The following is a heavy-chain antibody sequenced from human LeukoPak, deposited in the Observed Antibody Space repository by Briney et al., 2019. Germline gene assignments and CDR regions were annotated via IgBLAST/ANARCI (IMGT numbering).Heavy chain of an antibody. Sequence: GGSMRLSCAASGFIFSSFGMHWVRQAPGKGLEWVAFIRYDGSNKYYADSVKGRFTISRDNSKNTLYLQMNSLRAEDTAVYYCAKWSSVVVPAAIYYYYYYMDVWGKGTTVTVSS. D-gene: IGHD2-2*01. CDR3: AKWSSVVVPAAIYYYYYYMDV. CDR2: IRYDGSNK. CDR1: GFIFSSFG. J-gene: IGHJ6*03. V-gene: IGHV3-30*02.